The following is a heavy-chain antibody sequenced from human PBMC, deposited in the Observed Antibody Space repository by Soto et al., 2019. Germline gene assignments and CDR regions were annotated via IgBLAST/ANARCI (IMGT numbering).Heavy chain of an antibody. J-gene: IGHJ5*02. CDR3: ARSSPVVTAP. V-gene: IGHV4-31*03. CDR2: IYYSGST. D-gene: IGHD2-21*02. CDR1: GASISGGGYY. Sequence: QVQLQESGPGLVKPSHTLSLTGTVSGASISGGGYYWSWIRQHTGKGLEWIGYIYYSGSTYYNPSLKSRITLSVDTSKNQSSLKLSSVTAADTAVYYCARSSPVVTAPWGQGTLVTVSS.